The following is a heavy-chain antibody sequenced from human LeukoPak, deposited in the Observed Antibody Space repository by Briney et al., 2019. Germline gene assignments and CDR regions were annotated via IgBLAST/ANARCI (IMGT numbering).Heavy chain of an antibody. CDR2: IWYDGSEK. J-gene: IGHJ4*02. Sequence: SGGSLRLSCAASGFTFSSYGMHWVRQAPGKGLEWVAVIWYDGSEKYYEDSVKGRFTISRDNSKNTLYLQMNSLRAEDTAVYYCVKDSVTATNLDYWGQGTLVSVSS. CDR1: GFTFSSYG. CDR3: VKDSVTATNLDY. D-gene: IGHD2-21*02. V-gene: IGHV3-33*06.